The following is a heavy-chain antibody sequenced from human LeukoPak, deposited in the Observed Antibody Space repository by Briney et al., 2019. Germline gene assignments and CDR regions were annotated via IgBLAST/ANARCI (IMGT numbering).Heavy chain of an antibody. D-gene: IGHD2-15*01. V-gene: IGHV4-59*01. CDR1: GGSISSYY. CDR2: IYYSGST. CDR3: ARARYCSGSSCYDPFDY. Sequence: SETLSLTRTVSGGSISSYYWSWIRQPPGKGLEWIGYIYYSGSTNYNPSLKSRVTISVDTSKNQFSLKLSSVTAADTAVYYCARARYCSGSSCYDPFDYWGQGTLVTVSS. J-gene: IGHJ4*02.